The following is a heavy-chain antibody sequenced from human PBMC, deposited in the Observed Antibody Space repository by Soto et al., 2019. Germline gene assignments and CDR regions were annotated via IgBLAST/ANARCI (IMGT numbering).Heavy chain of an antibody. CDR2: IKSKTDGGTT. Sequence: GGSLRLSCAASGFTLSNACMNWVRQAPGKGLEWVGRIKSKTDGGTTDYAAPVKGRFTISRDDSKNTLYLQMSSLKTEDTAVYYCTTDRVDTAMVTSYYYYYGMDVWGQGTTVTVSS. V-gene: IGHV3-15*07. J-gene: IGHJ6*02. CDR1: GFTLSNAC. D-gene: IGHD5-18*01. CDR3: TTDRVDTAMVTSYYYYYGMDV.